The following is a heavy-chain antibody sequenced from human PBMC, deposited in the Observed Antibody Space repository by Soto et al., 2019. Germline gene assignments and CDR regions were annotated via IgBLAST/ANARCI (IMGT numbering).Heavy chain of an antibody. V-gene: IGHV3-53*01. Sequence: GGSLRLSCAASGFTVSSNYMSWVRQAPGKGLEWVSVIYSGGSTYYADSVKGRFTISRGNSKNTLYLQMNSLRAEDTAVYYCARGVAVRDPFDYWGQGTLVTVSS. CDR3: ARGVAVRDPFDY. CDR1: GFTVSSNY. J-gene: IGHJ4*02. D-gene: IGHD2-2*01. CDR2: IYSGGST.